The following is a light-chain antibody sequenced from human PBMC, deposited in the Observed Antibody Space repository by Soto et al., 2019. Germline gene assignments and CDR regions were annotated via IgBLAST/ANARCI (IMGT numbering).Light chain of an antibody. CDR3: QQRQYWPTIT. CDR2: GVY. V-gene: IGKV3D-20*02. Sequence: EIVLTQSPDTLSLSPGERANLSGRASQSVSSSNLAWYQQKPGQAPRLLIYGVYTGAPGIPARFSGSGSGTDFTLTISSLEPEDFAIYYCQQRQYWPTITFGQGTRLEIK. J-gene: IGKJ5*01. CDR1: QSVSSSN.